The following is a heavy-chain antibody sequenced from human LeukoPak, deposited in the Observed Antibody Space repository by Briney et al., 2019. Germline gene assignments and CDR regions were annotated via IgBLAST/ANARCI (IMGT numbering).Heavy chain of an antibody. J-gene: IGHJ6*02. CDR2: IKQDGGEK. Sequence: PGGSLRLSCVASGLTFSSYWMSWVRQAPGKGLEWVANIKQDGGEKYYADSVKGRFTISRDNSKNTLYLQMNSLRAEDTAVYYCAKVIAAAGTGMDVWGQGTTVTVSS. CDR3: AKVIAAAGTGMDV. CDR1: GLTFSSYW. V-gene: IGHV3-7*01. D-gene: IGHD6-13*01.